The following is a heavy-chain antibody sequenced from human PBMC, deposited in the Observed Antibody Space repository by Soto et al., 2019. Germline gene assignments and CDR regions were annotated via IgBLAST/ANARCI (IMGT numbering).Heavy chain of an antibody. V-gene: IGHV4-31*03. Sequence: SETLSLTCTVSGGSISSGGYYWSWIRQHPGKGLEWIGYIYYSGSTYYNPSLKSRVTISVDTSKNQFSLKLSSVTAADTAVYYCARKLLRRYGMDVWGQGTTVTVSS. D-gene: IGHD2-21*01. CDR1: GGSISSGGYY. CDR3: ARKLLRRYGMDV. J-gene: IGHJ6*02. CDR2: IYYSGST.